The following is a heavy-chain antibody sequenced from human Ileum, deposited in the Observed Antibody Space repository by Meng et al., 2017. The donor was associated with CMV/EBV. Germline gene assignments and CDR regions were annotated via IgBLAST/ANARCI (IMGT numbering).Heavy chain of an antibody. J-gene: IGHJ6*02. Sequence: GSLRLSCTVSGGSISSYYWSWIRQPPGKGLEWIGSIYHSGSTYYNPSLKSRVTISVDTSKNQFSLKLSSVTAADTAVYYCARVIGYCSSTSCYSLSPEYYYYYYGMDVWGQGTTVTVSS. D-gene: IGHD2-2*01. CDR2: IYHSGST. CDR3: ARVIGYCSSTSCYSLSPEYYYYYYGMDV. V-gene: IGHV4-38-2*02. CDR1: GGSISSYY.